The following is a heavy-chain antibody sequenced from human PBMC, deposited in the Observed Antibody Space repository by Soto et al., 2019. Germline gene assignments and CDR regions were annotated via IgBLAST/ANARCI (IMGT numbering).Heavy chain of an antibody. CDR1: GFTFSNYW. CDR2: INSDGTRT. V-gene: IGHV3-74*01. Sequence: EVQLVESGGGLVQPGGSLRLSCAASGFTFSNYWMHWVRQAPGKGLVWVSRINSDGTRTNYAYSVKGRFTISRDNAENTLYRQMNSLTAEDTAVYYCARVAVGYYYMDVWGKGTTVTVSS. J-gene: IGHJ6*03. CDR3: ARVAVGYYYMDV.